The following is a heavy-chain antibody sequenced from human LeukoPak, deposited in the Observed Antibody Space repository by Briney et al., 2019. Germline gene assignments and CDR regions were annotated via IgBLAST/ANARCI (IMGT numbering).Heavy chain of an antibody. D-gene: IGHD3-10*01. CDR1: GFTFISYT. V-gene: IGHV3-21*01. CDR3: TRRSSFGSGNYLDY. Sequence: HGGSLRLSCAASGFTFISYTMNWVRQAPGKGLEWVSSISNSNNDIYYADSVKGRFTISRDNAKNSLYLQMHSLRAEDTAVYYCTRRSSFGSGNYLDYWGQGTLVTVSS. J-gene: IGHJ4*02. CDR2: ISNSNNDI.